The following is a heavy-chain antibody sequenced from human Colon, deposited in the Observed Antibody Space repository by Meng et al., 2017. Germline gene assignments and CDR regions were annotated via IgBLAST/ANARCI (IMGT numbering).Heavy chain of an antibody. J-gene: IGHJ4*02. D-gene: IGHD1-26*01. V-gene: IGHV3-30-3*01. CDR2: ISPDGSNK. Sequence: GESLKISCAASGFTFTNYALHWVRQAPGKGLKWVAFISPDGSNKYYADSVKGRFTISRDNSKNTLYLQISSLRAEDTALYYCAREAWGGTYGGPWFFDYWGQGTLVTVSS. CDR3: AREAWGGTYGGPWFFDY. CDR1: GFTFTNYA.